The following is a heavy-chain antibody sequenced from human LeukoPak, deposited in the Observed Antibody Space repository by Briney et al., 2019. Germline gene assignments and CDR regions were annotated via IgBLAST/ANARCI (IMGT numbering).Heavy chain of an antibody. V-gene: IGHV5-51*01. D-gene: IGHD2-2*01. J-gene: IGHJ6*02. CDR3: ARRGCNTSCYADGMDV. CDR1: GYSFTSDW. Sequence: KYGESLKISCKGSGYSFTSDWIGWVRQMPGKGLEWMGIIYPGDSDTRYSPSFQGQVTISADKSISTAYLQWSSLKASDADMYYCARRGCNTSCYADGMDVWGQGTTVTVSS. CDR2: IYPGDSDT.